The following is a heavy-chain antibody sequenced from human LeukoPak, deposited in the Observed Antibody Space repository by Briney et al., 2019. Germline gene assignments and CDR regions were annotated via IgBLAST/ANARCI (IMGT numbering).Heavy chain of an antibody. CDR3: ARGAQLERAVDY. CDR2: IGTAGDT. J-gene: IGHJ4*02. D-gene: IGHD1-1*01. Sequence: AGGSLRLSCAASGFTFSSYDMHWVRQATGKGLEWVSAIGTAGDTYYPGSVKGRFTISRENAKNSLYLQMNSLRAGDTAVYYCARGAQLERAVDYWGQGTLVTVSS. CDR1: GFTFSSYD. V-gene: IGHV3-13*01.